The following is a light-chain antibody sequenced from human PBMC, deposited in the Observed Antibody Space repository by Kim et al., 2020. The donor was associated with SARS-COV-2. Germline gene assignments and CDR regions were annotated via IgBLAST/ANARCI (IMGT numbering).Light chain of an antibody. V-gene: IGKV3-20*01. CDR2: DAS. Sequence: PGAGAALSCTASPSVPGSYFAWFQQKPGQTPRLLIYDASNRATGIPDRFSGSGSGTDFTLTISRLEPEDFAVYYCHQYGGSPRTFGQGTKLEI. CDR1: PSVPGSY. J-gene: IGKJ2*01. CDR3: HQYGGSPRT.